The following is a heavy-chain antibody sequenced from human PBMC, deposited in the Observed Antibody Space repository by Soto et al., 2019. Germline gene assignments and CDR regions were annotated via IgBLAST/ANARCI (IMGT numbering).Heavy chain of an antibody. V-gene: IGHV1-69*14. Sequence: QVQLVQSGAEVKKPGSSVRVSCKAYGGTFSNYALNWVRQAPGQGLEWMGGVIPFFATTNYAQKFQRRITITADTSTATAYMELSSLTSEDTAVYYCASDQPNSGSFDYWGQGTLVTVSS. CDR2: VIPFFATT. J-gene: IGHJ4*02. D-gene: IGHD6-19*01. CDR3: ASDQPNSGSFDY. CDR1: GGTFSNYA.